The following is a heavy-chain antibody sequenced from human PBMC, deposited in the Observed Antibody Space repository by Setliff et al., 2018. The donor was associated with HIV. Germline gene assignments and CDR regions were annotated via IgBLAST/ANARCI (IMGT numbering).Heavy chain of an antibody. CDR1: GGSISSNNYY. D-gene: IGHD2-2*01. CDR2: IYYSGST. V-gene: IGHV4-39*01. Sequence: SETLSLTCTVSGGSISSNNYYWGWIRQPPGKGLEWIASIYYSGSTYYNPSLKSRITISVDTSKNQFSLRLTSVTAADTAVYYCASQGLVLVPASIDWRLPPSPIDYWGQGALVTVSS. J-gene: IGHJ4*02. CDR3: ASQGLVLVPASIDWRLPPSPIDY.